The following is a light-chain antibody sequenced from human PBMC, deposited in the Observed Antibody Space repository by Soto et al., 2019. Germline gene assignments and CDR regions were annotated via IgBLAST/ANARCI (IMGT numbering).Light chain of an antibody. J-gene: IGLJ3*02. Sequence: QSVLTQPASVSGSPGQSITISCTGTSSDIGAYNYVSWCQHHPGRAPKLILFDVNNRPSGVSNRFSGSKSGNTASLTISGLQAEDEADYYCSSSTTSSTWVFGGGTQLTVL. CDR3: SSSTTSSTWV. CDR2: DVN. V-gene: IGLV2-14*03. CDR1: SSDIGAYNY.